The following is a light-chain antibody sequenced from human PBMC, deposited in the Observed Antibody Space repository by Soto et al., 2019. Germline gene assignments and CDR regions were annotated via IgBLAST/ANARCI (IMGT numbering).Light chain of an antibody. CDR1: QSVSSY. V-gene: IGKV3-11*01. J-gene: IGKJ4*01. Sequence: EIVLTQSPATLSLSPGERATLSCRASQSVSSYLAWYQQKPGQAPRLLLYDASNRATGIPARFSGSGSGTDFTLTNSTLEPEDFAVYYCQQRSNWPSLTFCGGTKVEIK. CDR2: DAS. CDR3: QQRSNWPSLT.